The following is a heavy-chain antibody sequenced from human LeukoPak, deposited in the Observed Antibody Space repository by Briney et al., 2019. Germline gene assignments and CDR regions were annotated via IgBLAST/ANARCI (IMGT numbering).Heavy chain of an antibody. CDR2: ISSSSRYI. V-gene: IGHV3-21*01. J-gene: IGHJ4*02. CDR3: ARILLAPRLAGAALDY. D-gene: IGHD6-13*01. Sequence: GGSLRFSCAASGFTFTGYGMNWVRQGPGKGLEWVSSISSSSRYIYYADSVKGRFTISRDNAKNSLYLQMNSLRAEDTAVYYCARILLAPRLAGAALDYWGQGTLVTVSS. CDR1: GFTFTGYG.